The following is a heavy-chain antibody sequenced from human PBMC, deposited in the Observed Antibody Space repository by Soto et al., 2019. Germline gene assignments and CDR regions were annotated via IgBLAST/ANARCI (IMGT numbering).Heavy chain of an antibody. Sequence: XVSLQLSCAASGFTFSSYAMSWVRQAPGKGLEWVSAISGSGVSTYYADSVKGRFTISRDNSKHTLYLQLNSLRAEDTAVYYCAKDQGYGGYGYWSQGTLVTVST. CDR3: AKDQGYGGYGY. D-gene: IGHD5-12*01. CDR2: ISGSGVST. CDR1: GFTFSSYA. V-gene: IGHV3-23*01. J-gene: IGHJ4*02.